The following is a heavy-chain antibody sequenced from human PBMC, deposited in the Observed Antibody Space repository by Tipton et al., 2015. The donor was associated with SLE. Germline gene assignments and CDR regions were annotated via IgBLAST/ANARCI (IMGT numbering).Heavy chain of an antibody. CDR3: ARERNYYYGMDV. CDR2: INPNSGDT. J-gene: IGHJ6*02. V-gene: IGHV1-2*02. Sequence: QLVQSGAEVKKPGASVKVSCKASGYTFTGYYMHWVRQAPGQGLEWMGWINPNSGDTNYAQKFQGRVTMTRDTSISTAYMELSRLRSDDTAVYYCARERNYYYGMDVWGQGTTVTVSS. CDR1: GYTFTGYY.